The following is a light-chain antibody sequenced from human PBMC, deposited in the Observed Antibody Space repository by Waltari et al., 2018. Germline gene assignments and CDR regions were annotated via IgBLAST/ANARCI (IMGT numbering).Light chain of an antibody. Sequence: DIQLTQSPSFLSATVGDRVTFTCRASQGMSGYLAWYQQKPNKAPKLLINAASTLQSGVPSRFSGGKSGTEFTLTISSLQPEDFATYFCQHVYSYPATFGGGTTLDI. CDR3: QHVYSYPAT. V-gene: IGKV1-9*01. J-gene: IGKJ4*01. CDR1: QGMSGY. CDR2: AAS.